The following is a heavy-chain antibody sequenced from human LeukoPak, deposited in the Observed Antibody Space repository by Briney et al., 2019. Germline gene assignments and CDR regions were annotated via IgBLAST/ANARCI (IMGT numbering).Heavy chain of an antibody. V-gene: IGHV4-59*11. CDR1: GGSISSHY. CDR2: IYYSGTT. J-gene: IGHJ4*02. CDR3: ARLVGGTGYFDY. Sequence: SETLSLTCAVSGGSISSHYWSWIRQPPGKGLEWIGYIYYSGTTNYSPSLKSRVTISVDTSKTQFSLKLSSVTAADTAVYYCARLVGGTGYFDYWGQGALVTVSS. D-gene: IGHD3-9*01.